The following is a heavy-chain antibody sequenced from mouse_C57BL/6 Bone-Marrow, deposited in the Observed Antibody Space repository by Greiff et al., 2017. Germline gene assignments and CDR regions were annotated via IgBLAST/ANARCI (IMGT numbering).Heavy chain of an antibody. CDR1: GFTFSDYG. CDR3: ARQRGTVVEGWFAY. J-gene: IGHJ3*01. CDR2: ISNLAYSI. V-gene: IGHV5-15*01. D-gene: IGHD1-1*01. Sequence: EVKLMESGGGLVQPGGSLKLSRAASGFTFSDYGMAWVRQAPRKGPEWVAFISNLAYSIYYADTVTGRFTISSGNAKNTLYLEMSRLRSEDTAMYYCARQRGTVVEGWFAYWGQGTLVTVSA.